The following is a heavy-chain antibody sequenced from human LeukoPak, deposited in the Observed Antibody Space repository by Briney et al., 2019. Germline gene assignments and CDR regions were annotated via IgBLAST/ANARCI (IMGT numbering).Heavy chain of an antibody. Sequence: GGSLRLSCAASGLTFSSYWMHWVRQAPGKGLVWVSRINSDGSSTSYADSVKGRFTISRDNAKNTLYLQMNSLRAEDTAVYYCARDFIRGYSYGYDYWGQGTLVTVPS. D-gene: IGHD5-18*01. J-gene: IGHJ4*02. CDR3: ARDFIRGYSYGYDY. V-gene: IGHV3-74*01. CDR2: INSDGSST. CDR1: GLTFSSYW.